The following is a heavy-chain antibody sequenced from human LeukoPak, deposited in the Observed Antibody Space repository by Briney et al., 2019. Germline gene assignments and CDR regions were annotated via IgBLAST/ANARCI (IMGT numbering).Heavy chain of an antibody. CDR1: GFTFSSYS. CDR2: ISSSSSYI. J-gene: IGHJ4*02. V-gene: IGHV3-21*01. D-gene: IGHD2-15*01. CDR3: ARVYCSGGSCYDY. Sequence: GGSLRLSCAASGFTFSSYSMNWVRQAPGKGLQWVSSISSSSSYIYYADSVKGRFTISRDNAKNSLYPQMNSLRAEDTAVYYCARVYCSGGSCYDYWGQGTLVTVSS.